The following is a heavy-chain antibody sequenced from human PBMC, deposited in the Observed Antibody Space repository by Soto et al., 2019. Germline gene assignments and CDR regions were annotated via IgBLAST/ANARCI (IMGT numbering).Heavy chain of an antibody. CDR3: ARGDYYDFWSGYRKTWLEH. CDR2: ISAYNGNT. D-gene: IGHD3-3*01. CDR1: GYPFTSYG. J-gene: IGHJ5*02. Sequence: XAVKVSCKASGYPFTSYGIVWVRQSPGQGLEWMGWISAYNGNTNYAQKLQGRVTMTTDTSTSTAYMELRSLRSDDTAVYYCARGDYYDFWSGYRKTWLEHWGQGTLVPVSA. V-gene: IGHV1-18*04.